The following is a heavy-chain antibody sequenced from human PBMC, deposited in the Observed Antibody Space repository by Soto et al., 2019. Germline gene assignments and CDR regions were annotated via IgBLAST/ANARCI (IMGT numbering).Heavy chain of an antibody. CDR1: GFTFSSYE. CDR2: ISSSGSTI. J-gene: IGHJ6*02. CDR3: ARVIAVAGPAGRDYGMDV. D-gene: IGHD6-19*01. V-gene: IGHV3-48*03. Sequence: GSLRLSCAASGFTFSSYEMNWVRQAPGKGLEWVSYISSSGSTIYYADSVKGRFTISRDNAKNSLYLQMNSLRAEDTAVYYCARVIAVAGPAGRDYGMDVWGQGTTVTVSS.